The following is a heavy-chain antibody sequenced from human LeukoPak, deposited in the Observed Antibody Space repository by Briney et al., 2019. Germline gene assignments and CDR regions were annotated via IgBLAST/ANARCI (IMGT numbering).Heavy chain of an antibody. D-gene: IGHD2-2*01. CDR1: GYTFTSYG. V-gene: IGHV1-18*01. Sequence: ASVKVSCKASGYTFTSYGISWVRQAPGQGLEWMGRISAYNGNTNYAQKLQGRVTMTTDTSTSTAYMELRSLRSDDTAVYYCARDQAGYCSSTSCSTFDYWGQGTLVTVSS. CDR3: ARDQAGYCSSTSCSTFDY. J-gene: IGHJ4*02. CDR2: ISAYNGNT.